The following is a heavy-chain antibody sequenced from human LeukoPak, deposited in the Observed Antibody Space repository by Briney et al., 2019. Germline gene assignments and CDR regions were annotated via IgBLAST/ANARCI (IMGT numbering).Heavy chain of an antibody. D-gene: IGHD3-10*01. CDR3: ARGLDYYGSGSYYQYNWFDP. CDR1: GGSISSGGYY. V-gene: IGHV4-31*03. Sequence: SETLSLTCTVSGGSISSGGYYWSWIRQHPGKGLEWIGYIYYSGSTYYNPSLKSRVTISVDTSKNQFSLKLSSVTAADTAVYYCARGLDYYGSGSYYQYNWFDPWGQGTLVTVSS. J-gene: IGHJ5*02. CDR2: IYYSGST.